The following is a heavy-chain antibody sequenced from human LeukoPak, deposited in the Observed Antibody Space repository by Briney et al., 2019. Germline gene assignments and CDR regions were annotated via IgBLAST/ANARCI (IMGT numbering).Heavy chain of an antibody. CDR2: INPSGGST. CDR3: ASLNSGSYSDY. D-gene: IGHD3-10*01. J-gene: IGHJ4*02. Sequence: ASVKVSCKASGYTFTDYYMHWVRQAPGQGLEWMGIINPSGGSTSYAQKFQGRVTMTRDTSTSTVYMELSSLRSEDTAVYYCASLNSGSYSDYWGQGTLVTVSS. CDR1: GYTFTDYY. V-gene: IGHV1-46*01.